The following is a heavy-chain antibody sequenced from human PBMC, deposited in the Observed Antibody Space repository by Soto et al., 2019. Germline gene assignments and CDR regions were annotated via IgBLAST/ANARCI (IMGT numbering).Heavy chain of an antibody. J-gene: IGHJ5*01. CDR2: ITTGNDYI. Sequence: GGSLRLSCVASGFTLSSFSMSWVRQTPGKGLEWVSFITTGNDYISYADSMKGRFTISRDNAKNSLFLQMNSLRAEDTALYFCARDSYSSLFDSWGQGTLVTVSS. D-gene: IGHD6-19*01. CDR3: ARDSYSSLFDS. V-gene: IGHV3-21*01. CDR1: GFTLSSFS.